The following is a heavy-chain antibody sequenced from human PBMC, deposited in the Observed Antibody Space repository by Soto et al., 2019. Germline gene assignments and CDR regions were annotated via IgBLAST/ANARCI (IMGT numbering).Heavy chain of an antibody. J-gene: IGHJ4*02. CDR2: ISGSGGST. Sequence: GGSLRLSCAASGFTFSSYAMHWVRQAPGKGLEWVSAISGSGGSTYYADSVKGRFTISRDNSKNTLYLQMNSLRAEDTAVYYCAKKTLYCSSTSCRAPFDYWGQGTLVTVSS. D-gene: IGHD2-2*01. CDR1: GFTFSSYA. CDR3: AKKTLYCSSTSCRAPFDY. V-gene: IGHV3-23*01.